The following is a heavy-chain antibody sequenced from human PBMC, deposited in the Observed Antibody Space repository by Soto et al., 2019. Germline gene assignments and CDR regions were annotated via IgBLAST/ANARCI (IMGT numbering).Heavy chain of an antibody. Sequence: EVRLVESGGGLVQRGRSLRLSCAASGFSFTSYSMDWVRQAPGKGLEWLAYIGPSGTTFHYADSVKGRFTISRDIAKKSLYLQMTSLRDEDTAIYYCARGFWSNSFDVWVPGTMVTVSS. V-gene: IGHV3-48*02. D-gene: IGHD3-3*01. CDR1: GFSFTSYS. J-gene: IGHJ3*01. CDR2: IGPSGTTF. CDR3: ARGFWSNSFDV.